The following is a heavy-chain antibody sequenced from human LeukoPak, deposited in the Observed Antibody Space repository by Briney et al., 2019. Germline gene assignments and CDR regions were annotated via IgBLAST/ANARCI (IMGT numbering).Heavy chain of an antibody. CDR2: IYYIGST. J-gene: IGHJ3*02. V-gene: IGHV4-39*01. D-gene: IGHD6-19*01. CDR3: ARLYSSGWDDAFDI. Sequence: SETLSLTCTVSGGSISSSSYYWGWIRQPPGKGLEWIGRIYYIGSTYYNPSLKSRVTISVDSSKNQFSLKLSSVTAADTAVYYCARLYSSGWDDAFDIWGQGTMVTVSS. CDR1: GGSISSSSYY.